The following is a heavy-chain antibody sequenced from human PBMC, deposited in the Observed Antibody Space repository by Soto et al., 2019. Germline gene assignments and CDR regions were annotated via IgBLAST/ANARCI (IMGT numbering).Heavy chain of an antibody. J-gene: IGHJ4*02. CDR2: MYHSGST. Sequence: SEPLSVTCAVSGGSISSGGYPWSWIRQPPGKGRERIGYMYHSGSTYYNPSLKSRVPISIDRSKNQFSLKLSSVTAADTAVYYCASVPDYWGQGILVTVSS. V-gene: IGHV4-30-2*01. CDR1: GGSISSGGYP. D-gene: IGHD2-2*01. CDR3: ASVPDY.